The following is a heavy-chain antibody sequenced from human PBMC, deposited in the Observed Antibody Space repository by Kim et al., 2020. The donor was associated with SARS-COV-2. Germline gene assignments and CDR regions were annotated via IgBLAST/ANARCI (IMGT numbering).Heavy chain of an antibody. J-gene: IGHJ4*02. CDR1: GYSFTTYT. CDR2: INTNTGNP. CDR3: TRGGTGATGDY. D-gene: IGHD1-1*01. V-gene: IGHV7-4-1*02. Sequence: ASVKVSCKASGYSFTTYTINWLRQAPGQGLEWMGWINTNTGNPMYARAFTGRFVFSLDISVSTAYLQISSLKAEDSAVYYCTRGGTGATGDYWGQGTLVT.